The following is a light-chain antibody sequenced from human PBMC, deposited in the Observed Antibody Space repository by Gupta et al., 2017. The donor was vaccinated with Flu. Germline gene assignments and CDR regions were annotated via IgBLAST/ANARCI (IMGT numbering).Light chain of an antibody. CDR2: EVT. CDR1: SSDIGDYNY. CDR3: SSYAGSANLV. J-gene: IGLJ2*01. Sequence: QSALTQPPSASGSPGQSVTISCTGSSSDIGDYNYVSWYQQHPGKAPKLMIYEVTKRPSGVPDRFSGSKSGNTASLTVSGLQAKDEADYYCSSYAGSANLVFGGGTKLTVL. V-gene: IGLV2-8*01.